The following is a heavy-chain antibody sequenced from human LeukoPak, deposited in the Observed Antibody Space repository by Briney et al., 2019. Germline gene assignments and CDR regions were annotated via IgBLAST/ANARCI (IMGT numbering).Heavy chain of an antibody. J-gene: IGHJ5*02. CDR1: GGSFSGYY. V-gene: IGHV4-34*01. CDR3: ARGNYDYVWGSYRYHNWFDP. CDR2: INHSGST. D-gene: IGHD3-16*02. Sequence: ASETLSLTCAVYGGSFSGYYWSWIRQPPGKGLEWIGEINHSGSTNYNPSLKSRVTISVDTSKNQFSLKLSSVTAADTAVYYCARGNYDYVWGSYRYHNWFDPWGQGTLVTVSS.